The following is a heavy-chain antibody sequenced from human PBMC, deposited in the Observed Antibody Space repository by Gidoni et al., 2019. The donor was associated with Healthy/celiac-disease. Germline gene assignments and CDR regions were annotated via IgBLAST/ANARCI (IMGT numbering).Heavy chain of an antibody. Sequence: QVQLQESGPGLVKPSQTLSLTCTVSGGSISSGGYYWSWIRQHPGKGLEWIGYIYYSGSTYYNPSLKSRVTISVDTSKNQFSLKLSSVTAADTAGYYCARDLAYCSSTSCYRSFDYWGQGTLVTVSS. CDR1: GGSISSGGYY. D-gene: IGHD2-2*02. CDR2: IYYSGST. CDR3: ARDLAYCSSTSCYRSFDY. J-gene: IGHJ4*02. V-gene: IGHV4-31*03.